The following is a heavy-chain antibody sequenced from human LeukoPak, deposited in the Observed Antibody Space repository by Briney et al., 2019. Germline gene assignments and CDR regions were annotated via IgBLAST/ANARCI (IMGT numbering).Heavy chain of an antibody. J-gene: IGHJ5*02. V-gene: IGHV3-73*01. CDR2: IDKKDNLYAT. Sequence: PGGSLKLSCVASGFTFSGSAVHWVRQSSGKGLEWVGHIDKKDNLYATAYAESVKGRFTISRDDSKHTAFLHMDSLKTEDTALYYCTRDRGTYNWFDPWGQGTLVTVSS. CDR3: TRDRGTYNWFDP. CDR1: GFTFSGSA. D-gene: IGHD2-15*01.